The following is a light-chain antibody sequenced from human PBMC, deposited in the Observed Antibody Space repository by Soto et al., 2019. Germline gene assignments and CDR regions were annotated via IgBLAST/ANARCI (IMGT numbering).Light chain of an antibody. Sequence: DIVLTQYPATLSFSRGERATLSCWARKSVTTNLAWYQQIRGQAPTLVLYDASTRDTGIPPRFSGSGSGTDFTLTISSLEPEDSGVYYCHQRNKWPQTFGQGTTVEIK. J-gene: IGKJ1*01. CDR3: HQRNKWPQT. V-gene: IGKV3-11*01. CDR1: KSVTTN. CDR2: DAS.